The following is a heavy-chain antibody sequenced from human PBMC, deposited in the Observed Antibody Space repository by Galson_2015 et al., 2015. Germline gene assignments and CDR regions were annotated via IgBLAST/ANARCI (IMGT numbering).Heavy chain of an antibody. J-gene: IGHJ4*02. V-gene: IGHV3-48*02. CDR1: FFPFLLSL. Sequence: SLLLSFSSSFFPFLLSLFPFFLPSPGKGLEWVSYISSSSSIIYYADSVKGRFTISRDNAKNSLYLQMDSLRDEDTAVYYCAGGADFWSGYYFFDYWGQGTLVTVSS. CDR2: ISSSSSII. D-gene: IGHD3-3*01. CDR3: AGGADFWSGYYFFDY.